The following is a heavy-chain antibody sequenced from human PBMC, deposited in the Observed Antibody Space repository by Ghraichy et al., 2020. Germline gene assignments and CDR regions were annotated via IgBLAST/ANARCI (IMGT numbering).Heavy chain of an antibody. CDR3: AMDYDRWGFGPIGWFDP. V-gene: IGHV3-11*04. Sequence: GGSLRLSCAASGFTFSDYYMSWIRQAPGKGLEWVSYISSSGSTIYYADSVKGRFTISSDNAKNSLYLQMNSLRAEATAVYYFAMDYDRWGFGPIGWFDPWGQGTLVTVSS. J-gene: IGHJ5*02. CDR2: ISSSGSTI. D-gene: IGHD3-10*01. CDR1: GFTFSDYY.